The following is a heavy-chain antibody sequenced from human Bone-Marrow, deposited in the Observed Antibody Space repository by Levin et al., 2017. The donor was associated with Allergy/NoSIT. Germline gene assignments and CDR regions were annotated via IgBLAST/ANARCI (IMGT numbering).Heavy chain of an antibody. CDR3: AAYYYGSGSYYKGNGAFDI. D-gene: IGHD3-10*01. CDR1: GYTFTGYY. CDR2: INPNSGGT. J-gene: IGHJ3*02. V-gene: IGHV1-2*06. Sequence: GESLKISCKASGYTFTGYYMHWVRQAPGQGLEWMGRINPNSGGTNYAQKFQGRVTMTRDTSISTAYMELSRLRSDDTAVYYCAAYYYGSGSYYKGNGAFDIWGQGTMVTVSS.